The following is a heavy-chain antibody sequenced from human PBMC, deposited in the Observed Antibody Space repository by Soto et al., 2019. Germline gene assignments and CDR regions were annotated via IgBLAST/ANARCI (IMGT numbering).Heavy chain of an antibody. CDR1: GASISGNY. Sequence: PSETLSLTCNVSGASISGNYWSWIRQPPGKGLEWIGYIYYSGATNYNPSLASRVTRSLDTPKSQFSLKLTSVTPADTAVYYYAKAGSYSCSSGRVDYWGQGILVTVSS. D-gene: IGHD1-26*01. CDR3: AKAGSYSCSSGRVDY. CDR2: IYYSGAT. V-gene: IGHV4-59*01. J-gene: IGHJ4*02.